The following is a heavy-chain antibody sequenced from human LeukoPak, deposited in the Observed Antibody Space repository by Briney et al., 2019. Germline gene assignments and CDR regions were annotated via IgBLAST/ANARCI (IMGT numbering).Heavy chain of an antibody. CDR1: GGSISSGGYY. J-gene: IGHJ3*02. Sequence: SQTLSLTCTVSGGSISSGGYYWSWIRQHPGKGLEWIGYIYYSGSTNYNPSLKSRVTISVDTSKNQFSLKLSSVTAADTAVYYCARIRRGYDDAFDIWGQGTMVTVSS. CDR2: IYYSGST. CDR3: ARIRRGYDDAFDI. V-gene: IGHV4-61*08. D-gene: IGHD1-1*01.